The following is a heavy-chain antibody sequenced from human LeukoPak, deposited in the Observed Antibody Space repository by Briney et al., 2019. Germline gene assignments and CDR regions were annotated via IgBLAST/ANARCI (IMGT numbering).Heavy chain of an antibody. D-gene: IGHD1-26*01. Sequence: GRSLRLSCAASGLTFINFGMTWVRQGPGKGLEWVANIRQDGGEAYYVDSVKGRFTISRDNAKASVYLQMNSLTADDTAVYYCVRGGTFRYSGTSGDYWGQGTLVTVSS. CDR3: VRGGTFRYSGTSGDY. V-gene: IGHV3-7*03. CDR1: GLTFINFG. J-gene: IGHJ4*02. CDR2: IRQDGGEA.